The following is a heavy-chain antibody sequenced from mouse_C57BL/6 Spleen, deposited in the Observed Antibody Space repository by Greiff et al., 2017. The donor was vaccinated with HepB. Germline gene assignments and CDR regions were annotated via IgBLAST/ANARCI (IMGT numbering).Heavy chain of an antibody. CDR2: SGPGSGST. CDR3: ARFYYGNYDAMDY. Sequence: QVQLKESGAELVKPGASVKISCKASGYTFTDYYINWVKQRPGQGLEWIGKSGPGSGSTYYNEKFKGKATLTADKSSSTAYMQLSSLTSEDSAVYFCARFYYGNYDAMDYWGQGTSVTVSS. D-gene: IGHD2-1*01. V-gene: IGHV1-77*01. J-gene: IGHJ4*01. CDR1: GYTFTDYY.